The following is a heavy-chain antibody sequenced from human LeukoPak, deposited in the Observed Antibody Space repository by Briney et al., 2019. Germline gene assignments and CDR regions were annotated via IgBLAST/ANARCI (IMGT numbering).Heavy chain of an antibody. CDR1: EFTFSSYG. Sequence: AGGSLRLSCVASEFTFSSYGMHWVRQAPGKGLEWVAYIRYDGSDKYYADSVKGRFTISRDNSKNTLYLQMNSLRAEDTAVYYCAKDLGPAGSSWYPWFDPWGQGTLVTVSS. J-gene: IGHJ5*02. V-gene: IGHV3-30*02. D-gene: IGHD6-13*01. CDR3: AKDLGPAGSSWYPWFDP. CDR2: IRYDGSDK.